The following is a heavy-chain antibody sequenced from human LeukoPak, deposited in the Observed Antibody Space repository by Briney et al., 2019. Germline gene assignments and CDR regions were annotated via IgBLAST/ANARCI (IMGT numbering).Heavy chain of an antibody. CDR2: IYPGDSDT. J-gene: IGHJ4*02. CDR3: ARSSHYYYGSGPLHAYYFDY. V-gene: IGHV5-51*01. CDR1: GYSFTSYW. D-gene: IGHD3-10*01. Sequence: GESLKISCKGSGYSFTSYWIGWVRQMPGKGLEWMGIIYPGDSDTRNSPSFQGQVTISADKSISTAYQQWSSLKASDTAMYYCARSSHYYYGSGPLHAYYFDYWGQGTLVTVSS.